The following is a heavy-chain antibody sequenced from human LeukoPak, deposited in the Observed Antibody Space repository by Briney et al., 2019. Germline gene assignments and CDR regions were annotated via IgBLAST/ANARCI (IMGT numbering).Heavy chain of an antibody. D-gene: IGHD2-15*01. V-gene: IGHV3-48*01. CDR2: ITGESNTI. CDR1: GFAFSPYA. Sequence: GGSLRLSCAASGFAFSPYAMNWVRQAPGKGLEWVSFITGESNTIYYADSMKGRFTVSRDNAENSLYLQMNSLSAEDTAVYYCARDRMGGSFDYWGQGTLVTVSS. J-gene: IGHJ4*02. CDR3: ARDRMGGSFDY.